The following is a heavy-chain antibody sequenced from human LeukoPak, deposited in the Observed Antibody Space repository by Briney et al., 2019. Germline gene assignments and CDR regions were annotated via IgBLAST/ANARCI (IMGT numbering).Heavy chain of an antibody. D-gene: IGHD6-13*01. J-gene: IGHJ2*01. V-gene: IGHV4-59*12. CDR2: IYYSGST. CDR3: ARVSSSWYQDWYFDL. Sequence: SETLSLTCTVSGGSISSYYWSWIRQPPGKGLEWIGYIYYSGSTNYNPSLKSRVTMSVDTSKNQFSLKLRSVTAADTAVYYCARVSSSWYQDWYFDLWGRGTLVTVSS. CDR1: GGSISSYY.